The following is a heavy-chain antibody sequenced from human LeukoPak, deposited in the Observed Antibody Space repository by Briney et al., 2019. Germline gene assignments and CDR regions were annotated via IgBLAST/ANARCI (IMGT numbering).Heavy chain of an antibody. Sequence: PSQTLSLTCTVSGGSISSGDYYWSWIRQPPGKGLEWIGYIYYSGSTYYNPSLKSRVTISVDTSKNQFSLKVNSVTAADTAVFYCARGSMADYWGQGTLVTVSS. V-gene: IGHV4-30-4*01. D-gene: IGHD2/OR15-2a*01. CDR2: IYYSGST. CDR1: GGSISSGDYY. J-gene: IGHJ4*02. CDR3: ARGSMADY.